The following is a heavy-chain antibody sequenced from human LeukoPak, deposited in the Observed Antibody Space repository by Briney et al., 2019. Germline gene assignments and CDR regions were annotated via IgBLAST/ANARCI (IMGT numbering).Heavy chain of an antibody. CDR1: GGSISSYY. V-gene: IGHV4-59*01. CDR2: IYYSGST. J-gene: IGHJ6*02. CDR3: ARDNIVYYDSSGYYRYYYYYGMDV. Sequence: SETLSLTCTVSGGSISSYYWSWIRQPPGKGLERIGYIYYSGSTNYNPSLKSRVTISVDTSKNQFSLKLSSVTAADTAVYYCARDNIVYYDSSGYYRYYYYYGMDVWGQGTTVTVSS. D-gene: IGHD3-22*01.